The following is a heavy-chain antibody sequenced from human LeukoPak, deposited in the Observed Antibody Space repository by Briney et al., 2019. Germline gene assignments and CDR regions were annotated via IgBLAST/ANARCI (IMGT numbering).Heavy chain of an antibody. CDR3: ARDLDSGSYYAFDY. J-gene: IGHJ4*02. Sequence: GGSLRLSCSASGFTFSRYAMHWVRQAPGKGLEYVSAISSNGGSTYYADSVKGRFTISRDNSKNMLYLQMNSLRAEDTAVYYCARDLDSGSYYAFDYWGQGTLVTVSS. D-gene: IGHD1-26*01. V-gene: IGHV3-64*04. CDR2: ISSNGGST. CDR1: GFTFSRYA.